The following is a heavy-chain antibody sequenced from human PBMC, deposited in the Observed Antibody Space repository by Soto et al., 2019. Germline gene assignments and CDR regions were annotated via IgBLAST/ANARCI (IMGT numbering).Heavy chain of an antibody. V-gene: IGHV3-30-3*01. CDR2: ISYDGSNK. CDR3: AREGYCSSTSCYKKLRFLEGGAFDI. Sequence: PXVCLRLSCAACGFTFSSYAMHWVRQAPGKGLEWVAVISYDGSNKYYADSVKGRFTISRDNSKNTLYLQMNSLRAEDTAVYYCAREGYCSSTSCYKKLRFLEGGAFDIWGQGTMVTVSS. D-gene: IGHD2-2*02. CDR1: GFTFSSYA. J-gene: IGHJ3*02.